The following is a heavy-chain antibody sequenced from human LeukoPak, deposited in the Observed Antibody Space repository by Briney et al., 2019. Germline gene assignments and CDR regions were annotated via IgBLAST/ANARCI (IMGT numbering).Heavy chain of an antibody. D-gene: IGHD1-1*01. CDR3: ARGPPTAQYFQH. Sequence: ASVKVSCKASGYTFTTYDINWGRQATGQGLQWMGWINPNSGNTGYAQKFQGRITITRNTSISTVYMELSSLRSEDTAVYYCARGPPTAQYFQHWGQGTLVTVSS. V-gene: IGHV1-8*03. CDR1: GYTFTTYD. J-gene: IGHJ1*01. CDR2: INPNSGNT.